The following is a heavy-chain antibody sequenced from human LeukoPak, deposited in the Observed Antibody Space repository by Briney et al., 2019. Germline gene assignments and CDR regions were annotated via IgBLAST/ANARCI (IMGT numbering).Heavy chain of an antibody. Sequence: SETLSLTCNVSGGSISSSSYYWGWIRQPPGKGLEWIGSIYFSGRTYYNMSLKSRVTISIDTSKNQFSLKVNSVTAADTAVYYCARVRGYSYGSDAFDIWGQGTMVTVSS. CDR1: GGSISSSSYY. CDR3: ARVRGYSYGSDAFDI. D-gene: IGHD5-18*01. J-gene: IGHJ3*02. V-gene: IGHV4-39*07. CDR2: IYFSGRT.